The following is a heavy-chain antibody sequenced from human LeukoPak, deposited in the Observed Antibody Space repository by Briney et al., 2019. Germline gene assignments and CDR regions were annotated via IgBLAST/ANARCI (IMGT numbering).Heavy chain of an antibody. J-gene: IGHJ3*02. V-gene: IGHV3-23*01. D-gene: IGHD3-16*01. CDR2: MSGSGGST. CDR1: GFTFSSYA. Sequence: GGSLRLSCAASGFTFSSYAMSWVRQAPGKGLEWVTGMSGSGGSTYYADSVKGRFTISRDNSKNTLYLQMNTLRAEDTAVYYCAKDREYSYVYDAFDIWGQGTLVTVSS. CDR3: AKDREYSYVYDAFDI.